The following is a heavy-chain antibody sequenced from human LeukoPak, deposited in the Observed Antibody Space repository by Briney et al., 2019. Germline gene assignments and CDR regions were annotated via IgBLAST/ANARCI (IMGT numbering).Heavy chain of an antibody. CDR2: IRSNFNNYAT. D-gene: IGHD3-10*01. J-gene: IGHJ4*02. V-gene: IGHV3-73*01. CDR3: SASLSYPFYLNS. Sequence: GGSLRLSCAASGFSFSGSAMHWVRQASGKGLEWVGRIRSNFNNYATSYTESVKGRSTISRDDSKSTAYLQMNSLKTEDTAVYYCSASLSYPFYLNSWGQGTLVTVSS. CDR1: GFSFSGSA.